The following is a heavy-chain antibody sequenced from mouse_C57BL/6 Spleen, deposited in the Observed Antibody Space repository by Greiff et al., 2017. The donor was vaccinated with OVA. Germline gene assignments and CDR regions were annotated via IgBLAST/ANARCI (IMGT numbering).Heavy chain of an antibody. Sequence: VQLQQSGPELVKPGASVKISCKASGYTFTDYYMNWVKQSHGKSLEWIGDINPNNGGTSYNQKFKGKATLTVDKSSSTAYMELRSLTSEDSAVYYCARGLGLVYWGQGTTLTVSS. CDR3: ARGLGLVY. D-gene: IGHD4-1*01. CDR2: INPNNGGT. J-gene: IGHJ2*01. V-gene: IGHV1-26*01. CDR1: GYTFTDYY.